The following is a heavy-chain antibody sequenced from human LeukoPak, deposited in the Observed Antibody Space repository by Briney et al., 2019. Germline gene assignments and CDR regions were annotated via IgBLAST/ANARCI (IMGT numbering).Heavy chain of an antibody. D-gene: IGHD6-13*01. CDR1: GFAFSDPY. Sequence: GGSLRLSCAASGFAFSDPYMSWIRRAPGKGLEWISYISGSSSDTNYADSVKGRFTISRDNSKNTLYLQMNSLRAEDTAVYYCARDRRAGGYSSSWYPSPIDYWGQGTLVTVSS. J-gene: IGHJ4*02. V-gene: IGHV3-11*06. CDR2: ISGSSSDT. CDR3: ARDRRAGGYSSSWYPSPIDY.